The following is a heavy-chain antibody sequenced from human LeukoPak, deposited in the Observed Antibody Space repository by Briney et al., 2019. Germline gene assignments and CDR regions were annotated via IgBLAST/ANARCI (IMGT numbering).Heavy chain of an antibody. Sequence: GGSLRLSCTASGFTFTNYGMGWVRQAPGKGLEWVSAITNSGGTSYFADSMKGRFTISRDNSKNTLYLQMNSLRADDTAVYYCAKDARRSSGWYYFDYWAREPWSPSPQ. CDR2: ITNSGGTS. J-gene: IGHJ4*02. CDR3: AKDARRSSGWYYFDY. V-gene: IGHV3-23*01. CDR1: GFTFTNYG. D-gene: IGHD6-19*01.